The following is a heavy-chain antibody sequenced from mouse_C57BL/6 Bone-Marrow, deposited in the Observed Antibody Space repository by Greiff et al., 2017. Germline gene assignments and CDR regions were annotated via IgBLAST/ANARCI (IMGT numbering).Heavy chain of an antibody. D-gene: IGHD1-1*01. CDR1: GFTFSSYA. V-gene: IGHV5-4*01. CDR2: ISDGGSYT. Sequence: EVKLVESGGGLVKPGGSLKLSCAASGFTFSSYAMSWVRQTPEKRLEWVATISDGGSYTYYPDNVKGRFTISSDNAKNNLYLQMSHLKSEDTAMYYGARDRLLRYLYAMDYWGQGTSVTVSS. CDR3: ARDRLLRYLYAMDY. J-gene: IGHJ4*01.